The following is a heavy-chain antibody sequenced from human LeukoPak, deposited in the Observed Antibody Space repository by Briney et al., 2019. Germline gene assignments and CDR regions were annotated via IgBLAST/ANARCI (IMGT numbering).Heavy chain of an antibody. D-gene: IGHD2/OR15-2a*01. Sequence: SETLSLTCTVSGGPMNNYYWNWIRQPPGKGLEWIGNSYYSGITNYNPSLKSRVNISLDTSRNQFSLNLSSVTAADTAVYYCARLGSVSMPFDYWGQGTLVTVSS. V-gene: IGHV4-59*08. CDR3: ARLGSVSMPFDY. J-gene: IGHJ4*02. CDR1: GGPMNNYY. CDR2: SYYSGIT.